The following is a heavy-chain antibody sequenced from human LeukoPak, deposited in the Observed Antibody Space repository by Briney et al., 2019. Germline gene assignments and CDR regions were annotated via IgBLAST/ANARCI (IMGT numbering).Heavy chain of an antibody. V-gene: IGHV3-23*01. Sequence: GGSLRLSCVASGITFSNYAVSWVRQAPEKGLDWVSVISGSAHKIHYADSVKGRFTISRDNSENIVYLQMNNLRVEDTAVYYCAGRPTGYSSGYIHWGQGTLVTVSS. J-gene: IGHJ4*02. CDR3: AGRPTGYSSGYIH. CDR2: ISGSAHKI. CDR1: GITFSNYA. D-gene: IGHD5-18*01.